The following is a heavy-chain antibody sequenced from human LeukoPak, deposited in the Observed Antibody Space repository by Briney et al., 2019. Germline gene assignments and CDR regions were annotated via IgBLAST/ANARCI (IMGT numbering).Heavy chain of an antibody. CDR1: GFTFSGFW. Sequence: GGPLRLSCAVSGFTFSGFWMSWSRQAPGKGLEWVASINSDGSEGYYADVVKGRFTISRDNAKNSLYLQINSLRAEDTAVYYCARSSYSSSSSVWGQGTMVTVSS. CDR2: INSDGSEG. J-gene: IGHJ3*01. D-gene: IGHD6-6*01. CDR3: ARSSYSSSSSV. V-gene: IGHV3-7*03.